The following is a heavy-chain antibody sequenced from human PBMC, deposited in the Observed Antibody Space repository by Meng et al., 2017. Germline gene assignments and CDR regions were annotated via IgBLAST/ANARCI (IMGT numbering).Heavy chain of an antibody. CDR2: INPSGGST. V-gene: IGHV1-46*01. CDR3: AGAAAGMNAFDI. CDR1: GYTFTSYY. D-gene: IGHD6-13*01. Sequence: ASVQVSCKASGYTFTSYYMHWVRQAPGQGLEWMGIINPSGGSTSYAQKFQGRVTMTRDTSTSTVYMELSSLRSEDTAVYYCAGAAAGMNAFDIWGQGTMVTVSS. J-gene: IGHJ3*02.